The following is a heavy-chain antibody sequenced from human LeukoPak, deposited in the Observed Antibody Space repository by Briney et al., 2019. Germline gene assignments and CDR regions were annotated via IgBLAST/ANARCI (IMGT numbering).Heavy chain of an antibody. CDR1: GFSFSNSW. CDR3: VRDFRSADY. V-gene: IGHV3-74*01. Sequence: GGSLRLSCAASGFSFSNSWMYWVRQGPGKGPMWVSRICPDGTGISYADSVKARFTTSRDNAKNTVYLQMNSLREEDTAVYYCVRDFRSADYWGQGTLVTVSS. CDR2: ICPDGTGI. J-gene: IGHJ4*02.